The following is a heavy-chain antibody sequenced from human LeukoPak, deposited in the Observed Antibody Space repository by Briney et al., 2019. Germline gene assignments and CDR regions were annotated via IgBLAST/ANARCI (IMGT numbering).Heavy chain of an antibody. Sequence: SETLSLTCTVSGGSISSYYWSWIRQPPGKGLEWIGYIYYSGSTNYNPSLKSRVTISVDRSKNQFSLNLNSVTAADTAVYYCTRHEPAYGAGDYWGQGTLVTVSS. CDR2: IYYSGST. CDR3: TRHEPAYGAGDY. CDR1: GGSISSYY. J-gene: IGHJ4*02. D-gene: IGHD2-2*01. V-gene: IGHV4-59*08.